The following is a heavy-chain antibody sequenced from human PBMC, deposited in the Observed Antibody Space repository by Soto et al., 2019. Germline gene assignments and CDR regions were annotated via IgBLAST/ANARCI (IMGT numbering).Heavy chain of an antibody. CDR1: GFTFSSYA. J-gene: IGHJ4*02. D-gene: IGHD3-22*01. CDR3: AKDLYYYDSSGYY. Sequence: EVPLLESGGGLVQPGGSLRLSCAASGFTFSSYAMSWVRQAPGKGLEWVSAISGSGGSTYYADSVKGRFTISRDNSKNTLYLQMNSLRAEDTAVYYCAKDLYYYDSSGYYWGQGTLVTVSS. CDR2: ISGSGGST. V-gene: IGHV3-23*01.